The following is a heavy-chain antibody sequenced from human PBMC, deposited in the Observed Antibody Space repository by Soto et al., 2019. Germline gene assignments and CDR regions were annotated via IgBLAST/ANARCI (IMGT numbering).Heavy chain of an antibody. D-gene: IGHD2-8*01. CDR2: ISSSGSGI. CDR3: ASPYATAFPY. V-gene: IGHV3-11*01. Sequence: KGLEWVSDISSSGSGIYYADSVKGRFTISRDNAKNSLYLQMNSLRAYDLAVYYCASPYATAFPYWGQGAPVIGSS. J-gene: IGHJ4*02.